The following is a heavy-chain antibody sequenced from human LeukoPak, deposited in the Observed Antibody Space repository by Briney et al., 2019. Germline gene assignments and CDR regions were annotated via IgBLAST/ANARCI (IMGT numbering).Heavy chain of an antibody. J-gene: IGHJ3*02. V-gene: IGHV3-11*04. CDR1: GFTFSDYY. D-gene: IGHD2-2*01. CDR2: ISSSCSTI. CDR3: ARDRGGLYCSSTSCSFDAFDI. Sequence: GGSLRLSCAASGFTFSDYYMSWIRQAPGKGLEWVSYISSSCSTIYYADSVKGRFTISRDNAKNSLYLRMNSLRAEDTAVYYCARDRGGLYCSSTSCSFDAFDIWGQGTMVTVSS.